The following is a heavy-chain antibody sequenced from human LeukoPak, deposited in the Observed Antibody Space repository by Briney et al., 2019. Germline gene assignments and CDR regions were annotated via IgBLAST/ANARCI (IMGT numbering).Heavy chain of an antibody. V-gene: IGHV1-69*04. CDR2: IIPILGIA. J-gene: IGHJ4*02. CDR1: GGTFSSYA. CDR3: ARSIAVAGSPFDN. D-gene: IGHD6-19*01. Sequence: SVKVSCKASGGTFSSYAISWVRQAPGQGLEWMGRIIPILGIANYAQKFQGRVTITADKSTSTAYMELSSLRSEDTAVYYCARSIAVAGSPFDNWGQGTLVTVSA.